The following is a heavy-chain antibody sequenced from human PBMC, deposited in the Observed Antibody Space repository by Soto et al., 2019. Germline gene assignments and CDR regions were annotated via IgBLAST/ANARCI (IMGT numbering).Heavy chain of an antibody. D-gene: IGHD2-2*01. J-gene: IGHJ5*02. Sequence: SETLSLTCTVSGGSISSGDYYWSWIRQPPGKGLEWIGYIYYSGSTYYNPSLKSRVTISVDTSKNQFSLKLSSVTAADTAVYYCAPYQPIEAWFDPWGQGTLVTVSS. V-gene: IGHV4-30-4*01. CDR3: APYQPIEAWFDP. CDR1: GGSISSGDYY. CDR2: IYYSGST.